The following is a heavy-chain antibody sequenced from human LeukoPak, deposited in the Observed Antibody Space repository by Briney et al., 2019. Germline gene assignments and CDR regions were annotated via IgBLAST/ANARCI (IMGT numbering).Heavy chain of an antibody. CDR1: QFIFRDYW. CDR3: ATDGSSFDY. V-gene: IGHV3-7*01. Sequence: PGGSLRLSCAASQFIFRDYWMSWVRQAPGMGLERVANINKDGSEKYYVDSVKGRFTISRDNAKNSLFLEMNSLRAEDTAVYYCATDGSSFDYWGQGTLVTVSS. D-gene: IGHD2-15*01. J-gene: IGHJ4*02. CDR2: INKDGSEK.